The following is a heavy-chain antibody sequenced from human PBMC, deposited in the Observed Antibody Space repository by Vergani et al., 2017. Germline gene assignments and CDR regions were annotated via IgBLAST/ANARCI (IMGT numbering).Heavy chain of an antibody. CDR2: IYHSGST. V-gene: IGHV4-30-2*01. J-gene: IGHJ3*02. CDR1: GGSISSGGYS. CDR3: ARGLYSSSSFDI. Sequence: HLQESGPGLVKPSETLSLTCAVSGGSISSGGYSWSWTRQPPGKGLEWIGYIYHSGSTYYTPSLKSRVTISVDRSKNQCSLKLSSVTSADTAVYYCARGLYSSSSFDIWGQGTMVTVSS. D-gene: IGHD6-13*01.